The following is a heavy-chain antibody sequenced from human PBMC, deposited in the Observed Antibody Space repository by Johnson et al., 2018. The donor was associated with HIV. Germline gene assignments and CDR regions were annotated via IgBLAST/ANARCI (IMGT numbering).Heavy chain of an antibody. CDR1: GFAFTNYA. CDR2: ISYDANNK. J-gene: IGHJ3*02. CDR3: ARGRKDMEAADGLYNDAFDI. Sequence: QVQLVESGGGVVPPGRSLRIYCAVSGFAFTNYAMHWVRLAPGKGLQWVAVISYDANNKYYAGSVRGRFTISRDISKNTLYLQMDSLRPDDTALYYCARGRKDMEAADGLYNDAFDIWGQGTKVTVSS. V-gene: IGHV3-30*04. D-gene: IGHD6-13*01.